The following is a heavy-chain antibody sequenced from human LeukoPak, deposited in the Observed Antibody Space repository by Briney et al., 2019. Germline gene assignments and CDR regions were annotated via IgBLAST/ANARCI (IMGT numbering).Heavy chain of an antibody. CDR2: INHSGST. V-gene: IGHV4-34*01. Sequence: SETLSLTCAVYGGSFSGYYWSWIRQPPGKGLEWIGEINHSGSTNYNPSLKSRVTISVDTSKNQFSLKLSSVTAADTAVYYCARESSVYYGSGSRPYYFDYWGQGILVTVSS. J-gene: IGHJ4*02. D-gene: IGHD3-10*01. CDR3: ARESSVYYGSGSRPYYFDY. CDR1: GGSFSGYY.